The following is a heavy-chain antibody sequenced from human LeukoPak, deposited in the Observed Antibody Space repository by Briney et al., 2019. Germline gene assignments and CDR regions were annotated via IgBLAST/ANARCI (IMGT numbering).Heavy chain of an antibody. CDR3: AKDLGQWLVRGCDY. V-gene: IGHV3-23*01. Sequence: GGSLRLSCAASGFTFSNYVMSWVRQAPGKGLEWVSAVSGGGGSTYYADSVKGRFTISRDNYKNTLYLQMNSLRAEDTAVYYCAKDLGQWLVRGCDYWGQGTLVTVSS. CDR2: VSGGGGST. CDR1: GFTFSNYV. J-gene: IGHJ4*02. D-gene: IGHD6-19*01.